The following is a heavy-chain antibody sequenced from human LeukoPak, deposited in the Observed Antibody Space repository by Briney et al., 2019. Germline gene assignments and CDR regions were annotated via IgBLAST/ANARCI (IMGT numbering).Heavy chain of an antibody. CDR3: ARGTAARPIGYGMDV. J-gene: IGHJ6*02. CDR1: GGSFSGYY. D-gene: IGHD6-6*01. Sequence: SETLSLTCAVYGGSFSGYYWSWIRQPPGKGLEWIGEINHSGSTNYNPSLKSQVTISVDTSKNQFSLKLSSVTAADTAVYYCARGTAARPIGYGMDVWGQGTTVTVSS. CDR2: INHSGST. V-gene: IGHV4-34*01.